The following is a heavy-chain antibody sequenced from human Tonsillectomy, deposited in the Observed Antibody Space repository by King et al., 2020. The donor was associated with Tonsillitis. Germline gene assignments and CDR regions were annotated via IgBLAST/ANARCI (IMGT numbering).Heavy chain of an antibody. V-gene: IGHV4-4*07. J-gene: IGHJ4*02. CDR3: ARDWDYGSGSASLDY. D-gene: IGHD3-10*01. CDR2: IYTSGST. Sequence: QLQESGPGLVKPSETLSLTCTFSGGSISSYYWSWIRQPAGKGLEWIGRIYTSGSTNYNPSLKSRVPMSVDTSKNQFSLKLSSVTAADTAVYYCARDWDYGSGSASLDYWGQGTLVTVSS. CDR1: GGSISSYY.